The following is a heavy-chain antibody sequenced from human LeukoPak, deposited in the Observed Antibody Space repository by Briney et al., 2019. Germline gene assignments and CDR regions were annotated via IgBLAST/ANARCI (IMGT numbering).Heavy chain of an antibody. CDR3: AREGTIDAFDI. V-gene: IGHV4-59*01. J-gene: IGHJ3*02. CDR2: IYYSGST. D-gene: IGHD4/OR15-4a*01. CDR1: GVSFSSYY. Sequence: PSETLSLTCTVSGVSFSSYYWSWIRQPPGKGLEWIGYIYYSGSTNYNPPLKSRVTISVDTSKTQFSLKLSSVTAADTAMYYCAREGTIDAFDIWGQGTMVTVSS.